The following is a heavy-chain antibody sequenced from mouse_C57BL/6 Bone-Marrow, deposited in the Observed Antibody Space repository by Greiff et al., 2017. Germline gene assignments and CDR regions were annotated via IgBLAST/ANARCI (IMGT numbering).Heavy chain of an antibody. CDR1: GYTFTSYW. Sequence: QVQLKESGPELAKPGASVKLSCKASGYTFTSYWMHWVKQSPGQGLEWIGYINPSSGYTKYNQKFKDKATLTADKSSSTAYMQLSSLTYEDSAVYYCARYYSNYRAWFAVWGKGTLVTVSA. CDR2: INPSSGYT. D-gene: IGHD2-5*01. J-gene: IGHJ3*01. V-gene: IGHV1-7*01. CDR3: ARYYSNYRAWFAV.